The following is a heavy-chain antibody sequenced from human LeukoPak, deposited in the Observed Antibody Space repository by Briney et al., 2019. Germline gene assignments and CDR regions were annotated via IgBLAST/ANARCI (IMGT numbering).Heavy chain of an antibody. Sequence: GGSLRLSSAASGFTFSDYYMSWIRQAPGKGLEWVSYISSSGSTIYYADSVKGRFTISRDNAKNSLYLQMNSLRAEDTAVYYCAREDYYDSSGVSYDYWGQGTLVTVSS. D-gene: IGHD3-22*01. CDR3: AREDYYDSSGVSYDY. J-gene: IGHJ4*02. CDR1: GFTFSDYY. CDR2: ISSSGSTI. V-gene: IGHV3-11*01.